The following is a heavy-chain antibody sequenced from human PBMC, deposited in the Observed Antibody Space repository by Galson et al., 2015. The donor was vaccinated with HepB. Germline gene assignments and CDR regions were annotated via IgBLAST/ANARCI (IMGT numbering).Heavy chain of an antibody. V-gene: IGHV1-3*01. Sequence: SVKVSCKASGYIFTNYAMHWVRQAPGQRLECMGWIIPGTGHTQHSQKFQGRITMTRDTSANTAYMDLSSLTSEDTAVYYCARTSSGYPRNFDRWGRGTLVTVSS. CDR2: IIPGTGHT. D-gene: IGHD3-22*01. CDR3: ARTSSGYPRNFDR. CDR1: GYIFTNYA. J-gene: IGHJ2*01.